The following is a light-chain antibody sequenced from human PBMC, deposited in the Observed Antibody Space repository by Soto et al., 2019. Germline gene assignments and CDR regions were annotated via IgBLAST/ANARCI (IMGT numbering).Light chain of an antibody. Sequence: DIQMTQSPSSLSASVGDRVTITCRASQYISSYVNWYQKKPGKAPRFLIYGASDLQRGVPSRFSGSGSGTDFTLTINSLRPEDFSAYYCQQSYSRPLTVGPGNKVQIK. CDR1: QYISSY. CDR2: GAS. V-gene: IGKV1-39*01. J-gene: IGKJ3*01. CDR3: QQSYSRPLT.